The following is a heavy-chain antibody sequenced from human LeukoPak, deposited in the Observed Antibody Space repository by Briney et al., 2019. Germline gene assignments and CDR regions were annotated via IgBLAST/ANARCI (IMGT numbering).Heavy chain of an antibody. CDR1: GYTFTGHH. CDR3: ARLVGATDY. Sequence: ASVKVSCKASGYTFTGHHMHWVRQAPGQGLEWMGRINPNSGDTNYAQKFQGRVTMTRDTSISTAHMELSRLRPDDTAVYYCARLVGATDYWGQGTLVTVSS. J-gene: IGHJ4*02. D-gene: IGHD1-26*01. V-gene: IGHV1-2*06. CDR2: INPNSGDT.